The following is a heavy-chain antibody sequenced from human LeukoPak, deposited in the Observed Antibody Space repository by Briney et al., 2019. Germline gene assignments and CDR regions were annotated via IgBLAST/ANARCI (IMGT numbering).Heavy chain of an antibody. CDR2: ISWNSGSI. Sequence: PGGSLRLSCAASGFTFDDYAMHWVRQAPGKGLEWVSGISWNSGSIGYADSVKGRFTISRDNSKNTLYLQMNSLRAEDTAVYYCAKDYPDYWGQGTLVTVSS. CDR3: AKDYPDY. CDR1: GFTFDDYA. V-gene: IGHV3-9*01. J-gene: IGHJ4*02.